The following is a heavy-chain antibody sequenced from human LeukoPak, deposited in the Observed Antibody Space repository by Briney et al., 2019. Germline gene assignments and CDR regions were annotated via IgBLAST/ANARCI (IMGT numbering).Heavy chain of an antibody. Sequence: GASVKVSCKASGYTFTGYYMHWVRQAPGQGLEWMGWINPNSGGTNYAQKFQGRVTMTRDTSISTAYMELSRLRSDDTAVYYCARDQGSGWPPLYYMDVWGKGTTVTVSS. V-gene: IGHV1-2*02. CDR1: GYTFTGYY. CDR3: ARDQGSGWPPLYYMDV. D-gene: IGHD6-19*01. CDR2: INPNSGGT. J-gene: IGHJ6*03.